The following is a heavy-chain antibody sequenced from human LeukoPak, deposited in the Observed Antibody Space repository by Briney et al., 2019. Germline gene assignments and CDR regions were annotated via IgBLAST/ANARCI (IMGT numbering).Heavy chain of an antibody. Sequence: PSGTLSLTCTVSGGSISSYYWSWIRQPPGKGLEWIGYIYYSGSTNYNPSLKSRVTISVDTSKNQFSLKLSSVTAADTAVYYCARHFTDDSRNWFDPWGQGTLVTVSS. CDR2: IYYSGST. V-gene: IGHV4-59*08. J-gene: IGHJ5*02. CDR3: ARHFTDDSRNWFDP. D-gene: IGHD3-22*01. CDR1: GGSISSYY.